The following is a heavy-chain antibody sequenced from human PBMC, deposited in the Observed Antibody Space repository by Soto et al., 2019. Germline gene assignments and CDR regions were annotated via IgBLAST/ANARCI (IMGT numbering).Heavy chain of an antibody. V-gene: IGHV3-30-3*01. D-gene: IGHD7-27*01. Sequence: QVQLVESGGGVVQPGRSLRLSCAASGFSVSISPMHWVRQAPGKGPEWVALISYDGTNKFYADSVKGRFTISRDNSKSTLYLQVDSLRPEDAAVYYCARDPKTSGGQHWAFTYFDSWGQGTLVTVSS. CDR3: ARDPKTSGGQHWAFTYFDS. J-gene: IGHJ4*02. CDR2: ISYDGTNK. CDR1: GFSVSISP.